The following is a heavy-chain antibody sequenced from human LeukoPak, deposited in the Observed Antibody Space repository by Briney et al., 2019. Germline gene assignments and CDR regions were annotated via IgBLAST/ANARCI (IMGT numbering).Heavy chain of an antibody. V-gene: IGHV3-33*06. CDR1: GFTFSSYG. CDR3: AKVASIAVAADAFDI. Sequence: GGSLRLSCAASGFTFSSYGMHWVRQAPGKGLEWVAVIWYDGSNKYYADSVKGRFTISRDNSKNTLYLQMNSLRAEDTAVYYCAKVASIAVAADAFDIWGQGTMVTVPS. D-gene: IGHD6-19*01. CDR2: IWYDGSNK. J-gene: IGHJ3*02.